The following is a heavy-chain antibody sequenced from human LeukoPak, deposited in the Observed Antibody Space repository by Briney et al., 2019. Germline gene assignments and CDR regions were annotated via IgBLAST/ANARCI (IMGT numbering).Heavy chain of an antibody. V-gene: IGHV4-30-2*01. CDR3: ARGGIVAAVVFFQH. Sequence: PSETLSLTCTVSGGSISSGGYYWSWIRQPPGKGLEWIGYIYHSGSTYYNPSLKSRVTISVDRSKNQFSLKLSSVTAADTAVYYCARGGIVAAVVFFQHWGQGTLVTVSS. CDR1: GGSISSGGYY. D-gene: IGHD6-13*01. J-gene: IGHJ1*01. CDR2: IYHSGST.